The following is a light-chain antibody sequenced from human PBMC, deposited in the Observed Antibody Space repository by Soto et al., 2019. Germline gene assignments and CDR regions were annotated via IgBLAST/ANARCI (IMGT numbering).Light chain of an antibody. Sequence: DIVLTQSPDTLSLSPGERATLSCRACQSVSSSYLAWYQQKPGQAPRLLIYGASSRATGIPDRFSGSGSGTDFTLTISRLEPEDFAVYYCQQYTDLPRTFGQGTKVDIK. J-gene: IGKJ1*01. CDR1: QSVSSSY. V-gene: IGKV3-20*01. CDR2: GAS. CDR3: QQYTDLPRT.